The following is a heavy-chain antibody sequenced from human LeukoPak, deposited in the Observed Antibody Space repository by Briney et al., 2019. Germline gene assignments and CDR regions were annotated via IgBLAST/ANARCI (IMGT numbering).Heavy chain of an antibody. V-gene: IGHV4-59*01. Sequence: PSETLSLTCTVSGGSISYYYWTWIRQPPGKGLEWIGYIYYSGSTNYNPSLKSRVTISVDTSKNQFSLKLSSVTAADTAVYYCASGAYSYYYMDVWGKGTTVTISS. J-gene: IGHJ6*03. CDR1: GGSISYYY. CDR2: IYYSGST. CDR3: ASGAYSYYYMDV. D-gene: IGHD1-26*01.